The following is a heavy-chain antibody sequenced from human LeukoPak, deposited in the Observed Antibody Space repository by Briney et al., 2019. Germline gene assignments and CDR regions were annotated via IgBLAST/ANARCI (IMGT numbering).Heavy chain of an antibody. CDR3: ARENVDTAMVTLDY. CDR1: GFTFSSYW. D-gene: IGHD5-18*01. Sequence: GGSLRLSCAASGFTFSSYWMSWVRQAPGKGLEWVANIKQDGSEKYYVDSVKGRFTISRDNAKNSLYLQMNSLRAEDTAVYYCARENVDTAMVTLDYWGQGTLVTVS. V-gene: IGHV3-7*01. CDR2: IKQDGSEK. J-gene: IGHJ4*02.